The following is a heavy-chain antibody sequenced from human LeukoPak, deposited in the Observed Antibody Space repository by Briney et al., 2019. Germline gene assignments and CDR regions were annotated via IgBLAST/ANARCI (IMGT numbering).Heavy chain of an antibody. Sequence: SVKVSCKASGGTFSSYAISWVRQAPGQGLEWMGGIIPIFGTANYAQKFQGRVTITADESTSTAYMELSSLRSEDTAVYYCASGVWYCSSTSCPSLDYWGQGTLVTVSS. CDR2: IIPIFGTA. CDR3: ASGVWYCSSTSCPSLDY. J-gene: IGHJ4*02. CDR1: GGTFSSYA. V-gene: IGHV1-69*01. D-gene: IGHD2-2*01.